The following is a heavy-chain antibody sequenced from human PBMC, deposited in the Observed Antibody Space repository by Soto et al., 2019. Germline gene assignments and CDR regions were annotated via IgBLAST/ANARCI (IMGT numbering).Heavy chain of an antibody. Sequence: SVKVSCKASGGTFSGYAICWVRQAPGQGLEWMGWISPINGKTNYAQKFQGRVTMTTDASTSTAYMELRSLRSDDTAVYYCARKFETDYWGQGTLVTVSS. V-gene: IGHV1-69*05. CDR3: ARKFETDY. J-gene: IGHJ4*02. CDR1: GGTFSGYA. CDR2: ISPINGKT.